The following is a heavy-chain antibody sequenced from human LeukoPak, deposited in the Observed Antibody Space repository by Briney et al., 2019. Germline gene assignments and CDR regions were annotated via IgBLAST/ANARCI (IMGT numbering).Heavy chain of an antibody. Sequence: PGGSLRLSCVASGFTYDDYGMSWVRQAPRKGLEWVSGINWNGGSTACADSVQGRFTISRDNAKNSLYLHMNSLGAEDTAFYYCARVGKELGYFDSSGYRHAFDIWGQGTMVTVSS. V-gene: IGHV3-20*04. D-gene: IGHD3-22*01. J-gene: IGHJ3*02. CDR2: INWNGGST. CDR1: GFTYDDYG. CDR3: ARVGKELGYFDSSGYRHAFDI.